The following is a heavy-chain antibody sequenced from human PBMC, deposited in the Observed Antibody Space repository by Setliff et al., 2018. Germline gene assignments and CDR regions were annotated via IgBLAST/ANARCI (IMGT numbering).Heavy chain of an antibody. J-gene: IGHJ4*02. D-gene: IGHD1-1*01. Sequence: SLTCTVSGASISSGTHYWAWIRQPPGKGLEWIGRIHYRGTTYSNASLASRLTISVDTAKNQFSLKLTSVTAADTAVYYCARTGTYRYFDYWGQGTRVTVSS. CDR3: ARTGTYRYFDY. CDR2: IHYRGTT. V-gene: IGHV4-39*01. CDR1: GASISSGTHY.